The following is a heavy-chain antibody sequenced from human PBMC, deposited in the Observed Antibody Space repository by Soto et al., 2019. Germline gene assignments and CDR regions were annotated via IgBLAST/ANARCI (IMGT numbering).Heavy chain of an antibody. Sequence: GGSLRLSCAASGFTFSSYGMHWVRQAPGKGLEWVAVISYDGSNKYYADSVKGRFTISRDNSKNTLYLQMNSLRAEDTAVYYCAKDQVAVAGIFPYYYYGMDVWGQGTTVTVSS. CDR1: GFTFSSYG. V-gene: IGHV3-30*18. CDR2: ISYDGSNK. D-gene: IGHD6-19*01. J-gene: IGHJ6*02. CDR3: AKDQVAVAGIFPYYYYGMDV.